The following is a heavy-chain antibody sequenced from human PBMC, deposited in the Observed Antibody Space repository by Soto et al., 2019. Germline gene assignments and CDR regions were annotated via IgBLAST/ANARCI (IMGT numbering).Heavy chain of an antibody. J-gene: IGHJ6*02. V-gene: IGHV3-33*01. CDR1: GFTFSSYG. CDR3: AREGRNSSSWYWVSGYYYYYGMDG. D-gene: IGHD6-13*01. Sequence: PGGSLRLSCAASGFTFSSYGMHWVRQAPGKGLEWVAVIWYDGSNKYYADSVKGRFTISRDNSKNMLYLQMNSLRAEDTAVYYCAREGRNSSSWYWVSGYYYYYGMDGWGQGTTVTVSS. CDR2: IWYDGSNK.